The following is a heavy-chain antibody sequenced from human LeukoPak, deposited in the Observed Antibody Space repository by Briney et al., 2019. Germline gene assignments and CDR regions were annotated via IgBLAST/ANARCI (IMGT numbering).Heavy chain of an antibody. CDR1: GFTLSSYA. D-gene: IGHD5-18*01. J-gene: IGHJ4*02. V-gene: IGHV3-23*01. CDR3: AKVSLRGYSYGSHVYFDY. CDR2: ISGSGGST. Sequence: GGSLKLSCAASGFTLSSYAMSWVRQAPGKGLEWVSAISGSGGSTYYADSVKGRFTISRDNSKNTLYLQMNSLRAEDTAVYYCAKVSLRGYSYGSHVYFDYWGQGTLVTVSS.